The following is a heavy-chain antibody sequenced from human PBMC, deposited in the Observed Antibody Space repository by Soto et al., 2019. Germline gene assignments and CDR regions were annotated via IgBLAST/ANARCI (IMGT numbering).Heavy chain of an antibody. D-gene: IGHD3-3*01. CDR1: GDSINSGDFY. Sequence: SETLSLTCTVSGDSINSGDFYWSWIRQPPGKGLQLIGYIYYSGSIHYDPSLNGRVTISVDTPKNQFSLKVTSVTAADTAVYYCARRGFWSGFTWGQGTLVTVSS. J-gene: IGHJ5*02. CDR3: ARRGFWSGFT. V-gene: IGHV4-30-4*01. CDR2: IYYSGSI.